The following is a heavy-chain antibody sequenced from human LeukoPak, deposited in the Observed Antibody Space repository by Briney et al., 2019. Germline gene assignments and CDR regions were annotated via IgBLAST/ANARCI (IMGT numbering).Heavy chain of an antibody. CDR3: AKAKYDYGSGSYSPFDN. CDR1: GFTFDDYA. J-gene: IGHJ4*02. Sequence: SLRLSCAASGFTFDDYAMHWVRQGPGKALEWVSYISWNSASVGYADSVKGRFTISRDSAKNSLYLQMNSLTPEDTALYYCAKAKYDYGSGSYSPFDNWGQGIRVTVSS. CDR2: ISWNSASV. D-gene: IGHD3-10*01. V-gene: IGHV3-9*01.